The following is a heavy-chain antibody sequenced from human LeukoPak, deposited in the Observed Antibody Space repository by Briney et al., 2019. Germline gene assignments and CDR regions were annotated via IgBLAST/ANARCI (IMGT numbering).Heavy chain of an antibody. V-gene: IGHV4-4*07. Sequence: PSETLSLTCTVSSGSISSYYWSWIRQPAGKGLEWIGRIYTSGSTNYNPSLKSRVTVSVDTSKNQFSLKLSSVTAADTAVYYCARDSRYNNYDFYFDLWGRGTLVTVSS. CDR3: ARDSRYNNYDFYFDL. CDR2: IYTSGST. CDR1: SGSISSYY. D-gene: IGHD4-11*01. J-gene: IGHJ2*01.